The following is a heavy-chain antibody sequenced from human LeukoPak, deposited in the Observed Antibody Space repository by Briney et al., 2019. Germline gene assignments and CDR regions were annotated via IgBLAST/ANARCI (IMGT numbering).Heavy chain of an antibody. V-gene: IGHV3-9*03. D-gene: IGHD3-22*01. CDR2: ISWNSGSI. Sequence: PGRSLRLSCAASGFTFDDYAMHWVRQAPGKGLEWVSGISWNSGSIGYADSVKGRFTISGDNAKNSLYLQMNSLRAEDMALYYCAKDMGYDSSGPLDYWGQGTLVTVSS. CDR3: AKDMGYDSSGPLDY. CDR1: GFTFDDYA. J-gene: IGHJ4*02.